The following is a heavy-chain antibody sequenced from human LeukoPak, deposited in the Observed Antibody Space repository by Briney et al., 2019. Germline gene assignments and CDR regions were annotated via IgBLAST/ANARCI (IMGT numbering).Heavy chain of an antibody. J-gene: IGHJ6*03. CDR3: ARGSRGYSYGSRLYYYYMDV. CDR2: INHSGST. V-gene: IGHV4-34*01. D-gene: IGHD5-18*01. CDR1: GGSFSGYY. Sequence: SETLSLTCAVYGGSFSGYYWSWIRQPPGKGLEWIGEINHSGSTNYNPSLKSRVTISVDTSKNQFSLKLSSVTTADTAVYYCARGSRGYSYGSRLYYYYMDVWGKGTTVTVSS.